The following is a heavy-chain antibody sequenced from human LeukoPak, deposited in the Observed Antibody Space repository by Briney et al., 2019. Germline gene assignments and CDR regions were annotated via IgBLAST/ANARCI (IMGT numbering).Heavy chain of an antibody. CDR1: GGTFSSYA. D-gene: IGHD6-6*01. V-gene: IGHV1-69*05. Sequence: SVKVSCKASGGTFSSYAISWVRQAPGQGLEWMGRIIPIFGTANYAQKFQGRVTITTDESTSTAYMELSSLRSEDTAAYYCASDRRSSSPQRAYYYYYMDVWGKGTTVTVSS. CDR3: ASDRRSSSPQRAYYYYYMDV. J-gene: IGHJ6*03. CDR2: IIPIFGTA.